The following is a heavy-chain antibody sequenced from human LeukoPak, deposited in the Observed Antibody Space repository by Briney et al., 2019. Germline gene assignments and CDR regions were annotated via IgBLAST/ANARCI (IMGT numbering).Heavy chain of an antibody. CDR3: ARAIPLSYSDP. J-gene: IGHJ5*02. V-gene: IGHV4-30-2*05. Sequence: QASETLSLTCTVSGASLTIGGYFWTWLRQPPGKGLEWIGYIYHTGTTYYSPSLKNRVTISVDTSKNQSSLNLTSVTAADTAVYYCARAIPLSYSDPWGQGTLVTVSS. CDR1: GASLTIGGYF. CDR2: IYHTGTT. D-gene: IGHD2/OR15-2a*01.